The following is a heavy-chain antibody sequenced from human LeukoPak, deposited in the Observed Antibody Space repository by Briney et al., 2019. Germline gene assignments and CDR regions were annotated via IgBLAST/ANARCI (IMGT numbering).Heavy chain of an antibody. V-gene: IGHV3-23*01. CDR1: GFTFSSYA. CDR2: ISGSGGST. Sequence: GGSLRLSCAASGFTFSSYAMSWVRQAPGKGLEWVSAISGSGGSTYYADSVKGRFTISRDNAKNSLYLQMNSLRAEDTALYYCAKVGFGELYDAFDIWGQGTMVTVSS. D-gene: IGHD3-10*01. J-gene: IGHJ3*02. CDR3: AKVGFGELYDAFDI.